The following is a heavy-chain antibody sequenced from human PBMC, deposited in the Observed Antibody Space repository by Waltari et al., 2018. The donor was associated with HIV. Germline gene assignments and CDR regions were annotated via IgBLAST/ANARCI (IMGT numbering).Heavy chain of an antibody. CDR3: TIRTIFGALQH. CDR2: IKSKTDGETT. Sequence: EVQLVESGGGLVKPGGSLRLSCAASGFTFSNAWMSWVRQAPGKGLEWVGRIKSKTDGETTDYAAPVKGRFTISRDDSKNTLYLQMNSLKTEDTAVYYCTIRTIFGALQHWGQGTLVTVSS. CDR1: GFTFSNAW. J-gene: IGHJ1*01. V-gene: IGHV3-15*01. D-gene: IGHD3-3*01.